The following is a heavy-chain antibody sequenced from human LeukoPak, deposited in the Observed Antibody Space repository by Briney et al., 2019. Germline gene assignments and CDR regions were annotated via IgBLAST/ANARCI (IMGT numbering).Heavy chain of an antibody. CDR3: ARGILGYCSGGSCPPFDY. CDR1: GFTFSDYY. J-gene: IGHJ4*02. CDR2: ISSSGSTI. Sequence: PGGSLRLSCAASGFTFSDYYMSWIRQAPGKGLEGVSYISSSGSTIYYADSVKGRFTISRDNAKNSLYLQMNSLRAEDTAVYYCARGILGYCSGGSCPPFDYWGQGTLVTVSS. D-gene: IGHD2-15*01. V-gene: IGHV3-11*01.